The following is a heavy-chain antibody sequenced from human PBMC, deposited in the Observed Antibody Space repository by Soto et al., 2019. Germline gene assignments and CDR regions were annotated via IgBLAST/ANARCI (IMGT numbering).Heavy chain of an antibody. Sequence: QVQLVESGGGLVKPGGSLRLSCAASGFTFSGYYMNWIRQAPGKGLEWVSYISDSGNTMYYADSVKGRFTISRDNAKNSLFLQINSLRAEDTAVYYCATSKRDYSNPILPFDYWGQGTLVTVSS. CDR2: ISDSGNTM. V-gene: IGHV3-11*01. D-gene: IGHD4-4*01. CDR1: GFTFSGYY. CDR3: ATSKRDYSNPILPFDY. J-gene: IGHJ4*02.